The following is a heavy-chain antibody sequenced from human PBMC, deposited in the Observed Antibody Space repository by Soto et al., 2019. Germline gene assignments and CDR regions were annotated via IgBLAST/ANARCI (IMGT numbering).Heavy chain of an antibody. CDR1: GGSFSGYY. CDR3: ARVQYSYPYYYYYMDV. CDR2: INHSGST. J-gene: IGHJ6*03. Sequence: SETLSLTCAVYGGSFSGYYWSWIRQPPGKGLEWIGEINHSGSTNYNPSLKSRVTISVDTSKNQFSLKLSSVTAADTAVYYCARVQYSYPYYYYYMDVWGKGTTVTVSS. V-gene: IGHV4-34*01. D-gene: IGHD5-18*01.